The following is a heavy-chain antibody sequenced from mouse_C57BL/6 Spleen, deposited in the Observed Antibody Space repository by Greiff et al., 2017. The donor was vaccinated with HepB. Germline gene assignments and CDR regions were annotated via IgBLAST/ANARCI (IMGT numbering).Heavy chain of an antibody. CDR2: INPNNGGT. CDR1: GYTFTDYY. D-gene: IGHD2-2*01. CDR3: ARGGYGYVFAY. V-gene: IGHV1-18*01. J-gene: IGHJ3*01. Sequence: EVQLQQSGPELVKPGASVKIPCKASGYTFTDYYMDWVKQSPGKSLEWIGDINPNNGGTIYNQKFKGKATLTVDKSSSTAYMELSSLTSEDTAVYSGARGGYGYVFAYWGQGTLVTVSA.